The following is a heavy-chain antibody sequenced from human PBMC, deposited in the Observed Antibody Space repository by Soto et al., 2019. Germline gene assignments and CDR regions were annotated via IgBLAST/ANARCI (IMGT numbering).Heavy chain of an antibody. CDR1: GDSVNSDNPY. J-gene: IGHJ4*02. V-gene: IGHV4-61*01. D-gene: IGHD2-2*01. CDR2: IYCTGST. CDR3: AREYANSPEAFDF. Sequence: SETLSLTCTVSGDSVNSDNPYWSWIRPPPGKGLEWIGYIYCTGSTNYNPSLKSRVTISLDTSRNQFSLKLSSVTAADTAVFYCAREYANSPEAFDFWGQGALVTVSS.